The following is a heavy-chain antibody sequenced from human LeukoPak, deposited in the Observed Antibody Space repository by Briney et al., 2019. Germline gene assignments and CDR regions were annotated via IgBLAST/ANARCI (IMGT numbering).Heavy chain of an antibody. CDR3: ARPSRGYYYGSGSYRAYYFDY. Sequence: ASVKVSCKASGYTFTSYGISWVRQATGQGLEWMGWISAYNGNTNYAQKLQGRVTMTTDTSTSTAYMELRSLRSDDTAVYYCARPSRGYYYGSGSYRAYYFDYWGQGTLVTVSS. J-gene: IGHJ4*02. CDR1: GYTFTSYG. V-gene: IGHV1-18*01. CDR2: ISAYNGNT. D-gene: IGHD3-10*01.